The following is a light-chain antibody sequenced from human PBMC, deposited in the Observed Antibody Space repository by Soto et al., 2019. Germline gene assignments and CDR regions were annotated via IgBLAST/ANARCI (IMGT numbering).Light chain of an antibody. Sequence: DIVMTQSPDSLAVSLGERATINCKSSQSVLYSSNNKNHLAWYQQKPGQPPKLLIYCASTRESGVPDRFIGSRSSTDFTLTISSLQFEDEAVYYSHQYCSTPLTFVGGTKVESK. J-gene: IGKJ4*01. CDR1: QSVLYSSNNKNH. V-gene: IGKV4-1*01. CDR2: CAS. CDR3: HQYCSTPLT.